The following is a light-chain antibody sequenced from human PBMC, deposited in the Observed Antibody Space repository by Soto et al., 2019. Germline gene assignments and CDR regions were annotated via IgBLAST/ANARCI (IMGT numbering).Light chain of an antibody. CDR3: QHYGSSSTWT. CDR2: DAS. Sequence: EIVLTQSPGTLSLSPGERATLSCRASQSVSNYYLAWYQQKPGQAPRLLIYDASSRATGIPDRFSGSGSGTDFTLNISRLEPEDFAVYYCQHYGSSSTWTFGQGTKVEVK. J-gene: IGKJ1*01. CDR1: QSVSNYY. V-gene: IGKV3-20*01.